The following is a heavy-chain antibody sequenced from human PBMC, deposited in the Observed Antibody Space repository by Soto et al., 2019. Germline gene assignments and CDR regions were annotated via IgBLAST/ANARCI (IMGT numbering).Heavy chain of an antibody. V-gene: IGHV3-23*01. CDR2: ISGNSGKT. CDR1: GFTFSSYA. D-gene: IGHD2-8*01. Sequence: EVQLLESGGGLVQPGGSLRLSCTASGFTFSSYAMSWVRQAPGKELEWVSTISGNSGKTNYAESVKGRFSISRDNSKNTVHLQLDSPRAEDTAVYFWAKLGFVLMELYYFHQWGHGTLVTVSS. CDR3: AKLGFVLMELYYFHQ. J-gene: IGHJ4*01.